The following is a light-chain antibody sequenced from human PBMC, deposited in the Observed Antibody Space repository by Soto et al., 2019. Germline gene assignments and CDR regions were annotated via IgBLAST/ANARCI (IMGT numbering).Light chain of an antibody. CDR3: QQYGSSPGT. CDR2: GAS. V-gene: IGKV3-20*01. Sequence: EIVFTQSPATLSLSPGERATLSCRASQNVGGYLAWYQQKPGQAPRLLIYGASSRATGIPDRFSGSGSGTDFTLTISRXEPEDFAVYYCQQYGSSPGTFGQGTKVDIK. CDR1: QNVGGY. J-gene: IGKJ1*01.